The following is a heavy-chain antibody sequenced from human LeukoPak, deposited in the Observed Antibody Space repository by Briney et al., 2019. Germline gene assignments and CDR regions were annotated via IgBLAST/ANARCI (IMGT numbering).Heavy chain of an antibody. Sequence: SETLSLTCTVSGGSISGYYWNWIRQPPGKGLEWIGYIYYSGSTNYSPSLRSRVTISVDTSKNQFSLKLSSVTAADTAVYYCARDTWASFRSGGFAYWGQGTLVTVSS. CDR3: ARDTWASFRSGGFAY. J-gene: IGHJ4*02. CDR2: IYYSGST. CDR1: GGSISGYY. D-gene: IGHD2-15*01. V-gene: IGHV4-59*01.